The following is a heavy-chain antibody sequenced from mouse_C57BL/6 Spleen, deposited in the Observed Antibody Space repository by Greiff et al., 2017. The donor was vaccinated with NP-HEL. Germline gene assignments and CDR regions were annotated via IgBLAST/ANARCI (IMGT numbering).Heavy chain of an antibody. V-gene: IGHV1-82*01. Sequence: VQLQQSGPELVKPGASVKISCKASGYAFSSSWMNWVKQRPGKGLEWIGRIYPGDGDTNYNGKFKGKATLTADKSSSTAYMQLSSLTSEDSAVYFCARGESTVGAYWGQGTLVTVSA. CDR1: GYAFSSSW. D-gene: IGHD1-1*01. J-gene: IGHJ3*01. CDR3: ARGESTVGAY. CDR2: IYPGDGDT.